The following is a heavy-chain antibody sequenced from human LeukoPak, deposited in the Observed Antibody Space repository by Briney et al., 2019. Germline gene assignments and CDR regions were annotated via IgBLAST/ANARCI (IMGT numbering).Heavy chain of an antibody. CDR1: GFTFSGSA. Sequence: PGGSLRLSCAAFGFTFSGSAIHWVRQAPGKGLEWVALISYDGSNKYYADSVKGRFTISRNNSKNTLYLQMNSLRAEDTAVYYCARDKWEVLGGDFWGQGTLVTVSS. CDR3: ARDKWEVLGGDF. V-gene: IGHV3-30-3*01. D-gene: IGHD1-26*01. J-gene: IGHJ4*02. CDR2: ISYDGSNK.